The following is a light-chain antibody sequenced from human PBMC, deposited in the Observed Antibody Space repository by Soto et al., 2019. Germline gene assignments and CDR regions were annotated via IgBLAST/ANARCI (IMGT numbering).Light chain of an antibody. CDR1: QSVSSSY. Sequence: IVLTQSPGTLSLSPGERATLSCRASQSVSSSYLAWYQKQPGQAPRLLIYGASSRATGIPDRFSGSGSGTDFTLSISRLEPEDFAVYYCQQYGSSPYSFSQGTKLEIK. J-gene: IGKJ2*03. CDR3: QQYGSSPYS. V-gene: IGKV3-20*01. CDR2: GAS.